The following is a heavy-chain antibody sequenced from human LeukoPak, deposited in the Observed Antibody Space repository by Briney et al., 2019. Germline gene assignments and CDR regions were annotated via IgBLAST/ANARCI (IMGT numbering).Heavy chain of an antibody. CDR1: GGSISSYY. Sequence: SETLSLTCTVSGGSISSYYWSWIRQPAGKGLEWIGRIYTSGSTNYNPSLKSRVTMSVDTSKNQFSLKLSSVTAADTAVYYCAIDHVGQYYGSGSYYWFDPWGQGTLVTVSS. CDR3: AIDHVGQYYGSGSYYWFDP. CDR2: IYTSGST. V-gene: IGHV4-4*07. D-gene: IGHD3-10*01. J-gene: IGHJ5*02.